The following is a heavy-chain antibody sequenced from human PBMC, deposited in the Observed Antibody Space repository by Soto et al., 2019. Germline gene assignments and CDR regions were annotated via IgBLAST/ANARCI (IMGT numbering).Heavy chain of an antibody. V-gene: IGHV3-11*06. D-gene: IGHD6-13*01. CDR1: GFTFSDYY. Sequence: GGSLRLSCAASGFTFSDYYMSWIRQAPGKGLEWVSYISSSSSYTNYADSVKGRFTISRDNAKNSLYLQMNSLRAEDTAVYYCARVCAAAAGRNWFDPRGQGTLITVSS. CDR3: ARVCAAAAGRNWFDP. J-gene: IGHJ5*02. CDR2: ISSSSSYT.